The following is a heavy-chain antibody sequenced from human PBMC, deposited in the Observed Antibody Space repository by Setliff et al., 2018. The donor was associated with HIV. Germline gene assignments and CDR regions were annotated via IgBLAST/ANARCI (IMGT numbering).Heavy chain of an antibody. J-gene: IGHJ6*03. V-gene: IGHV4-38-2*02. D-gene: IGHD2-15*01. CDR2: FHHSGGT. CDR3: ARGGDGLLLGRPRYYYYYMDV. CDR1: GYSINTAYY. Sequence: PSETLSLTCSVSGYSINTAYYWGWIRQSPGKGLEWIGGFHHSGGTTYSPSLKSRVTISVDTSKNQFSLKLSSVTAADTAVYYCARGGDGLLLGRPRYYYYYMDVWGKGTTVTVSS.